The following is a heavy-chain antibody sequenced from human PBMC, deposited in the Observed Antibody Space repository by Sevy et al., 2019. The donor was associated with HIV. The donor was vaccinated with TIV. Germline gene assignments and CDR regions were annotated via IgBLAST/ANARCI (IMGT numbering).Heavy chain of an antibody. D-gene: IGHD5-12*01. Sequence: ASVKVSCKASGGTFSSYAISWVRQAPGQGLEWMGGIIPILGIANYAQKFQGRVTITADKSKSTAYMELSSLRSEDTVLYYWARQGVGMATMYYFDYWGQGTLVTVSS. CDR2: IIPILGIA. CDR3: ARQGVGMATMYYFDY. CDR1: GGTFSSYA. J-gene: IGHJ4*02. V-gene: IGHV1-69*10.